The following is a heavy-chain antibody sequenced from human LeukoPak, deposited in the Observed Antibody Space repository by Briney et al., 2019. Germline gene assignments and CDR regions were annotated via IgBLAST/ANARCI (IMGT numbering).Heavy chain of an antibody. J-gene: IGHJ4*02. V-gene: IGHV4-4*02. Sequence: NPSGTLSLTCAVSGGSISSNNWWGWVRQPPGKGLEWIGEIYHSGSTNYNPSLKSRVTISVDKSKNQFSLKLSSVTAADTAVYYCARGRRPSKYSSSCFFDYWGQGTLVTVSS. CDR3: ARGRRPSKYSSSCFFDY. D-gene: IGHD6-13*01. CDR1: GGSISSNNW. CDR2: IYHSGST.